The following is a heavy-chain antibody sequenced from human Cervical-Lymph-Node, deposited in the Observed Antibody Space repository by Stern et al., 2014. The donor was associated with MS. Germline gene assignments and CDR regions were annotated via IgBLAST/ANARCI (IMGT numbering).Heavy chain of an antibody. Sequence: VQLGESGSELKKPGASVKVSCKASGYTFTNYPINWVRQAPGQGLEWMGWINTNTGNSTYAQGFTGRFVFSLDTSVSTAYLQISSLKAEDTAVYYCARDFVDTAMVTRSDYFDCWGQGTLVTVSS. D-gene: IGHD5-18*01. CDR1: GYTFTNYP. V-gene: IGHV7-4-1*02. J-gene: IGHJ4*02. CDR2: INTNTGNS. CDR3: ARDFVDTAMVTRSDYFDC.